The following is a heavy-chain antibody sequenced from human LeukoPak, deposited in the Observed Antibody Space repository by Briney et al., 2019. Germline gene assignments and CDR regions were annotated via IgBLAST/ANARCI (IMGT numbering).Heavy chain of an antibody. J-gene: IGHJ4*02. CDR1: GGTFSSYA. CDR3: ASHLSVSQLWWSFDY. CDR2: IIPIFGTA. V-gene: IGHV1-69*06. D-gene: IGHD5-18*01. Sequence: SVKVSCKASGGTFSSYAISWVRQAPGQGLEWMGGIIPIFGTANYAQKFQGRVTITADKSTSTAYMELSSLRSEDTAVYYCASHLSVSQLWWSFDYWGQGTLVTVSS.